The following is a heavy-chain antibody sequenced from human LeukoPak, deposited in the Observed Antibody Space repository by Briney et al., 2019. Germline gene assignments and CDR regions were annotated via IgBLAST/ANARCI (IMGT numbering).Heavy chain of an antibody. D-gene: IGHD3-22*01. CDR3: ARDRYYDSSGYDY. CDR1: GGSISSYY. J-gene: IGHJ4*02. V-gene: IGHV4-59*01. Sequence: SETLSLTCTVSGGSISSYYWSWIRQPPGKGLEWIGYIYYSGSTNYNPSLKSRVTISVDTSKNQFSLKLSSVTAADTAVYYCARDRYYDSSGYDYWGQGTLVTVSS. CDR2: IYYSGST.